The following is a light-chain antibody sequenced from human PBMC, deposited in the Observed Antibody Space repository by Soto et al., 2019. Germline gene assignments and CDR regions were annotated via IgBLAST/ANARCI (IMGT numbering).Light chain of an antibody. Sequence: DIQMTQSPSTLSASVGDRVTITCRASQSISSWLAWYQQKPGKAPKLLIYKASSLESGVPSRFSGSGSGTEFTLTISSLQPDDFATYYCQQYNSWYTFDQGTKLEVK. V-gene: IGKV1-5*03. CDR1: QSISSW. CDR3: QQYNSWYT. J-gene: IGKJ2*01. CDR2: KAS.